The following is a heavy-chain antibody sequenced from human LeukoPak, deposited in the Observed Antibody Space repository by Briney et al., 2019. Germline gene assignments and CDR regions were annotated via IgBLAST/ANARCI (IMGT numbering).Heavy chain of an antibody. Sequence: GGSLRLSCAASGFTFSSYAMSWVRQAPGKGLEWVSAISGSGGSTYYADSVKGRFTISRGNSKNTLYLQMNSLRAEDTAVYYCAKAPNRGYSYGWDYFDYWGQGTLVTVSS. V-gene: IGHV3-23*01. J-gene: IGHJ4*02. CDR2: ISGSGGST. CDR3: AKAPNRGYSYGWDYFDY. D-gene: IGHD5-18*01. CDR1: GFTFSSYA.